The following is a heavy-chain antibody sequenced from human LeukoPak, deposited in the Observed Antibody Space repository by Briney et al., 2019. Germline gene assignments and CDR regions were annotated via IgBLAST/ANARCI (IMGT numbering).Heavy chain of an antibody. CDR3: ASYGSGSSYFDY. CDR1: GGSISNSSYY. CDR2: IYYSGST. V-gene: IGHV4-39*01. J-gene: IGHJ4*02. D-gene: IGHD3-10*01. Sequence: SENLSLTCTVSGGSISNSSYYWGWIRQPPGKGLEWIGSIYYSGSTYYNPSLKSRVTISVDTSKNQFSLKLSSVTAADTAVYYCASYGSGSSYFDYWGQGTLVTVSS.